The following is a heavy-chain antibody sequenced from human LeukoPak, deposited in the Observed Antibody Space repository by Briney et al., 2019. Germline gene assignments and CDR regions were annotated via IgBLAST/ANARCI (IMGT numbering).Heavy chain of an antibody. Sequence: GGSLRLSCAAPGFTVSSNYMSWVRQAPGKGLEWVSVIYSGGSTYYADSVKGRFTISRDNSKNTLYLQMNSLRAEDTAVYYCARVSLAATRDYWGQGTLVTVSS. J-gene: IGHJ4*02. D-gene: IGHD2-15*01. CDR3: ARVSLAATRDY. CDR2: IYSGGST. CDR1: GFTVSSNY. V-gene: IGHV3-66*02.